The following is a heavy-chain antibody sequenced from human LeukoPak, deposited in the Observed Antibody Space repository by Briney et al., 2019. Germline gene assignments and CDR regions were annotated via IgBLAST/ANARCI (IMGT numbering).Heavy chain of an antibody. D-gene: IGHD2-2*01. CDR1: GFTFSSYS. Sequence: PGGSLRLSCAASGFTFSSYSMNWVRQAPGKGLEWVSSIGSSSSYIYYADSVKGRFTISRDNAKNSLYLQMNSLRAEDTAVYYCAREEDCSSTSCYSDFDYWGQGTLVTVSS. CDR2: IGSSSSYI. J-gene: IGHJ4*02. V-gene: IGHV3-21*01. CDR3: AREEDCSSTSCYSDFDY.